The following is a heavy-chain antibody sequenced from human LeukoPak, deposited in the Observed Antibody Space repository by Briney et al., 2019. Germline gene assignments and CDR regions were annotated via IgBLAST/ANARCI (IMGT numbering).Heavy chain of an antibody. V-gene: IGHV3-21*01. Sequence: GGSLRLSCAASGFTFSSYSMNWVRQAPGKGLEWVSSISSRSIYIYYADSVKGRFTISRDNAKNSLYLQMNSLRAEDTAVYYCARGRTDCTNGVCYMSYNWFDPWGQGTLVTVSS. CDR2: ISSRSIYI. D-gene: IGHD2-8*01. J-gene: IGHJ5*02. CDR3: ARGRTDCTNGVCYMSYNWFDP. CDR1: GFTFSSYS.